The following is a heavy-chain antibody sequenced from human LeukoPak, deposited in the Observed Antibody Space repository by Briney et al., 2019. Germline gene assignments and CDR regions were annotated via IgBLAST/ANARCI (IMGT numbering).Heavy chain of an antibody. CDR1: GFTFSTYA. CDR3: AKDNRVYGSGTYSYYYYYMDI. Sequence: PGGSLRLSCAASGFTFSTYAMHWVRQAPGKGLEWVAVISYDGSSKYYADSVKGRFTISRDNSKNTLYLQMNSLRAEDTAVYYCAKDNRVYGSGTYSYYYYYMDIWGKGTTVTVSS. CDR2: ISYDGSSK. J-gene: IGHJ6*03. V-gene: IGHV3-30*04. D-gene: IGHD3-10*01.